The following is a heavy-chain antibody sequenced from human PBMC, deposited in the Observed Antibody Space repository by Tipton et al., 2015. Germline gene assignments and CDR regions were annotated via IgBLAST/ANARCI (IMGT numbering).Heavy chain of an antibody. V-gene: IGHV3-53*01. CDR3: ARFDCSGGNCYSDGMDV. J-gene: IGHJ6*02. D-gene: IGHD2-15*01. CDR2: IYSGGST. CDR1: GISFDDKA. Sequence: SLRLSCAASGISFDDKAMHWVRQAPGKGLEWVSIIYSGGSTYYADSVKGRFTISRDNSKNTLYLQMNSLRAEDTAVYYCARFDCSGGNCYSDGMDVWGQGTTVTVSS.